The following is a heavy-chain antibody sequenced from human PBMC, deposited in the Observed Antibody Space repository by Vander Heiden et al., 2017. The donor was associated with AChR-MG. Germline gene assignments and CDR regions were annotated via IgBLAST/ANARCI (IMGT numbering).Heavy chain of an antibody. J-gene: IGHJ4*02. CDR3: ARRSLSGHCDS. CDR1: GFTFSTYW. Sequence: EVQLVESGGNLVQPGGSLRLSCAASGFTFSTYWMSWVRQAPGKGLEWVANMKQDEGTKFYVDSVRGRFTISRDNAKNSVYLQMNSLRAEDTAVYYCARRSLSGHCDSWGPGTLVTVSS. CDR2: MKQDEGTK. V-gene: IGHV3-7*01.